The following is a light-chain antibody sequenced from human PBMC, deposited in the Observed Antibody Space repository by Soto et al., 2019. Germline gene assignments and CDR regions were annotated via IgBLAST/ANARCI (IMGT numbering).Light chain of an antibody. CDR1: SSDVGSYNL. Sequence: QSALTQPASVSGSPGQSITISCTGTSSDVGSYNLVSWYQQHPGKAPKLMIYEGSKRPSGVSNRFSGSKSGNTASLTISGLQAEDEADYYCCSYACSSTYDFGTGTKLTVL. CDR2: EGS. V-gene: IGLV2-23*01. J-gene: IGLJ1*01. CDR3: CSYACSSTYD.